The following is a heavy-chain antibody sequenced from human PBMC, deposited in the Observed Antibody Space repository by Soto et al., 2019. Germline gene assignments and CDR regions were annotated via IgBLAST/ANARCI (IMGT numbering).Heavy chain of an antibody. CDR2: IRSKAYGGTT. J-gene: IGHJ4*02. D-gene: IGHD3-22*01. Sequence: GSLRLSGTASGFTFGDSAMSWFRQAPGKGLEWVGFIRSKAYGGTTEYAASVKGRFTISRDDSKSIAYLQMNSLKTEDTAVYYCTRDRPPSLITMTVVAHPLFDYWGQGTLVIVSS. CDR3: TRDRPPSLITMTVVAHPLFDY. CDR1: GFTFGDSA. V-gene: IGHV3-49*03.